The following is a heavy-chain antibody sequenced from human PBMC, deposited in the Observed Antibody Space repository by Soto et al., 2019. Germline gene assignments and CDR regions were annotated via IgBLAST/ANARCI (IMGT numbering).Heavy chain of an antibody. V-gene: IGHV4-30-2*01. Sequence: SETLSLTCGVSGGSLSGATYAWNWIRQPPGKGLEWIGYIFPSGTTYYNPSLKSRVTISIDVSKNQFSLSLRSFTAADTAVYYCARSREFDYWSQGTLVTVSS. J-gene: IGHJ4*02. CDR2: IFPSGTT. CDR1: GGSLSGATYA. CDR3: ARSREFDY.